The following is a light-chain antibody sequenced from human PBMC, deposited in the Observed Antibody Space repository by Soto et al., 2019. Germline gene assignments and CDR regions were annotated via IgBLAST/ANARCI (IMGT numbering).Light chain of an antibody. CDR3: QQYVNSPVT. J-gene: IGKJ2*01. Sequence: EIVLTQSPDTLYLSPGEGATLSCRASQHVNSSYLAWYQQKPGQAPRLLISGASDRATGVPARVSGSGYGTDFTLTISRLEPEDFAVYYCQQYVNSPVTFGQGTKLQIK. CDR2: GAS. CDR1: QHVNSSY. V-gene: IGKV3-20*01.